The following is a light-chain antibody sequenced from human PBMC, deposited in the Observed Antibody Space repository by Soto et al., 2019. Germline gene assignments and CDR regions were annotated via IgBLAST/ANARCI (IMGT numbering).Light chain of an antibody. Sequence: QSALTQPASVSGSPGQSITISCTGTNNDVGGHMYVSWYQHQAGKVPKLISYEIDNRPSGVSDRFSGSKSGNTASLTISGLQAEDEAAYYCSAYRRGIIVFGGGTKLTVL. J-gene: IGLJ2*01. V-gene: IGLV2-14*01. CDR3: SAYRRGIIV. CDR2: EID. CDR1: NNDVGGHMY.